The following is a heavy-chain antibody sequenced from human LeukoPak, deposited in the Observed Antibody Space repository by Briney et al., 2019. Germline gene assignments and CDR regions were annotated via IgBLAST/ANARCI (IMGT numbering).Heavy chain of an antibody. Sequence: PSETLSLTCTVSSGFIISSDYYWGWIRQSPGKGLEWIGSIHYSGSAYYSPSPKSRVTISVDTSKNQFSLKLNSVTAADTAVYYCARRPRSGYYLDYWGQGTLVTVSS. V-gene: IGHV4-39*01. CDR2: IHYSGSA. CDR1: SGFIISSDYY. D-gene: IGHD3-22*01. J-gene: IGHJ4*02. CDR3: ARRPRSGYYLDY.